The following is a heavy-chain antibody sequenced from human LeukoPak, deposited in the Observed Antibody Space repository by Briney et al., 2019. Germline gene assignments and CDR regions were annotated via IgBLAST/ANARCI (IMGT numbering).Heavy chain of an antibody. CDR1: GFTFSTYS. J-gene: IGHJ5*02. D-gene: IGHD4-11*01. CDR3: AKGEADYNNYVPWFDP. V-gene: IGHV3-23*01. Sequence: PGGSLRLSCAASGFTFSTYSMIWVRQAPGKGLEWVSGISDSAGSTYYADSVKGRFTISRDNSKNTLYLQMNSLRAEDTAVYYCAKGEADYNNYVPWFDPWGQGTLSPSPQ. CDR2: ISDSAGST.